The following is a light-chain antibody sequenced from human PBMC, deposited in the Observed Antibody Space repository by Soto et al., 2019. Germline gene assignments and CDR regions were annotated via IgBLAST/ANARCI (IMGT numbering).Light chain of an antibody. Sequence: EIVMTQSPATLFVSPGKRATLSCRASQSISSNLAWYQQKPGQSPRLLMFRKSNRATGIPDRFSGSGSGTDFTLTISRLEPEDFAVYYCQQYGSSGTVGPVTKVDIK. CDR1: QSISSN. J-gene: IGKJ1*01. V-gene: IGKV3-20*01. CDR2: RKS. CDR3: QQYGSSGT.